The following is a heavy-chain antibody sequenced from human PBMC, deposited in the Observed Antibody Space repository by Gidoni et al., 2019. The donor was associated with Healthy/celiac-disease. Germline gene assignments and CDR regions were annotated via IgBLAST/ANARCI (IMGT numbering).Heavy chain of an antibody. Sequence: QVQLVESGGGLVQPGGSLSISCAAVGFTFSAHYMSWIRQAAGKGLEWVSYSSSSSSYTNYADSVKGRFTISRDNAKNSLYLQMNSLRAEDTAVYYCARDLAIAAAGLDAFDIWGQGTMVTVSS. CDR2: SSSSSSYT. CDR3: ARDLAIAAAGLDAFDI. V-gene: IGHV3-11*05. J-gene: IGHJ3*02. CDR1: GFTFSAHY. D-gene: IGHD6-13*01.